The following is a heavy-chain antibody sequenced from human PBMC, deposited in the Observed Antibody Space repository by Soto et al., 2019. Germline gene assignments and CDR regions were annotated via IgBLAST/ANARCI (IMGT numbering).Heavy chain of an antibody. V-gene: IGHV2-26*01. CDR2: IFSNDEK. Sequence: QVTLKESGPVLVKPTETLTLTCTVSGFSLSNARMGVSWIRQPPGKALEWLAHIFSNDEKSYSTSLKSRLTISNATSKSQVVLTMTNKDPVDTATYYCARHGRGVGARPLDYWGQGTLVTVSS. CDR1: GFSLSNARMG. CDR3: ARHGRGVGARPLDY. D-gene: IGHD1-26*01. J-gene: IGHJ4*02.